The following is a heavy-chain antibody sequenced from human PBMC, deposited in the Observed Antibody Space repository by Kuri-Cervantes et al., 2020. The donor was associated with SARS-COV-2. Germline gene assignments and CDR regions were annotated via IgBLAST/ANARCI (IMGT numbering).Heavy chain of an antibody. CDR2: IDDSGNT. J-gene: IGHJ6*02. CDR3: ARDLVGASFAGPPRGMDV. V-gene: IGHV4-59*01. D-gene: IGHD1-26*01. Sequence: ESLKISCIVSGDSIVNYYWNWIRQAPGKGLEWIGYIDDSGNTKYNPSLKSRVSISVDTSKRQFSLRLSSVTAEDTAVYYCARDLVGASFAGPPRGMDVWGQGTMVTVSS. CDR1: GDSIVNYY.